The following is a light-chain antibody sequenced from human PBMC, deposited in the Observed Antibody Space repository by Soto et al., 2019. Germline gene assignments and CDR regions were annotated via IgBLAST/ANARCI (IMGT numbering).Light chain of an antibody. V-gene: IGKV3-11*01. CDR1: QSVSSY. CDR3: QQRSNWPLT. CDR2: DAS. Sequence: EIVLTQSPATLSLSPGERATLSCRASQSVSSYLAWYQQKPGQAPRLLIYDASNRATGIPARFSSSGSGTDFTLTISSLEPEDVAVYYCQQRSNWPLTFGGGTKVEIK. J-gene: IGKJ4*01.